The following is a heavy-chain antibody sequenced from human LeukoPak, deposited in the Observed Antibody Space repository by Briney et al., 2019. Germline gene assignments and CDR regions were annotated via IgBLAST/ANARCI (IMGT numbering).Heavy chain of an antibody. CDR1: GFTFSRSW. V-gene: IGHV3-7*01. D-gene: IGHD6-25*01. CDR2: INQDGSVK. CDR3: ARDPGFSAFDI. J-gene: IGHJ3*02. Sequence: GGSLRLSCAASGFTFSRSWMTWVRQAPGKGLEFVANINQDGSVKNYVDFVRGRFTISRDNAKNPLYLQMNSLRAEDTAVYYCARDPGFSAFDIWGRGTMVTVSS.